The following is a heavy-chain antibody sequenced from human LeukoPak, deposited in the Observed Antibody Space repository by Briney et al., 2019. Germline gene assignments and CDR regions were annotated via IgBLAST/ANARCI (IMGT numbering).Heavy chain of an antibody. J-gene: IGHJ5*02. CDR1: GYTFFNYG. CDR3: ARDQGFGIAAVDSWLDP. V-gene: IGHV1-18*01. D-gene: IGHD6-13*01. CDR2: ISTYNGHT. Sequence: ASVKVSCKASGYTFFNYGFSWVRQAPGQGLEWMGWISTYNGHTIYAQRFQGRVTMTSNASTSTAYMELSSLRSDDTAVIYCARDQGFGIAAVDSWLDPWGQGTLVIVSS.